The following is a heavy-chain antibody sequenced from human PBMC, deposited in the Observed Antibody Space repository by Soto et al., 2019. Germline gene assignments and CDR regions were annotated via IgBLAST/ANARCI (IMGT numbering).Heavy chain of an antibody. J-gene: IGHJ4*02. D-gene: IGHD3-10*01. Sequence: QVQLQESGPGLVKPSETLSLTCTVSGGSISSYYWSWIRQPPGKGLEWSGYIYYSGSTNYNPSLKSRVTISVDTSKNQFSLKLSSVTAADTAVYYCARSPQESATYYFDYWGQGTLVTVSS. V-gene: IGHV4-59*01. CDR2: IYYSGST. CDR3: ARSPQESATYYFDY. CDR1: GGSISSYY.